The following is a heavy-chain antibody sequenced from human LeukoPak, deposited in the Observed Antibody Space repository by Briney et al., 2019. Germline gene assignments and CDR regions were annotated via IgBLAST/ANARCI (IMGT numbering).Heavy chain of an antibody. CDR2: IKSKTDGGTT. CDR3: TTAGSGSPIDY. Sequence: GGSLRLSCAASGFTFSSYSMNWVRQAPGKGLEWVGRIKSKTDGGTTDYAAPVKGRFTISRDDSKNTLYLQMNSLKTEDTAVYYCTTAGSGSPIDYWGQGTLVTVSS. CDR1: GFTFSSYS. V-gene: IGHV3-15*01. D-gene: IGHD3-10*01. J-gene: IGHJ4*02.